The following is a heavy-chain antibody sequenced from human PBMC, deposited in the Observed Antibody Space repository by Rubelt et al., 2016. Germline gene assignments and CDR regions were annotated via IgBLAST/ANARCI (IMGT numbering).Heavy chain of an antibody. V-gene: IGHV3-74*03. D-gene: IGHD6-13*01. Sequence: EVQLVESGGGLVQPGGSLRLSCAASGFTFSNYAKSWVRQDPGKGLVWVSRIQSDGSKPTYADSVKGRVTISSDNAKDSLYLQRGRLRAADTAVYYWARGCDKAYSISWASWGQGTLVTVSS. CDR3: ARGCDKAYSISWAS. CDR1: GFTFSNYA. J-gene: IGHJ4*02. CDR2: IQSDGSKP.